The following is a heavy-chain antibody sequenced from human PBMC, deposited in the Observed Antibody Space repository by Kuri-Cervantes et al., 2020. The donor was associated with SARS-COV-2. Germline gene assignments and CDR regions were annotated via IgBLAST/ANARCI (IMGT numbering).Heavy chain of an antibody. CDR2: IYTTGST. D-gene: IGHD3-3*01. V-gene: IGHV4-4*07. Sequence: SETLSLTCTVSGGSINSYYWSWIRQPAGKGLEWIGRIYTTGSTNYNPSLESRVTMSVDTSKNQFSLNLSSVTAADTAVYYCARGYDFWSGLVDYWGQGTLVTVSS. CDR3: ARGYDFWSGLVDY. J-gene: IGHJ4*02. CDR1: GGSINSYY.